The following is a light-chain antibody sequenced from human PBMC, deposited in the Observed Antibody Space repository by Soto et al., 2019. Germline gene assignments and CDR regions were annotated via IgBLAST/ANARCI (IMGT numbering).Light chain of an antibody. J-gene: IGLJ3*02. Sequence: QSVLTQPPSASATPGQRVTISCSGSSSNIGSKYVYWYQHLPGAAPKLLIYRNNQRPSGVPGRFSASKSGTSASLAISGLRSEGEADYYCAAWDDSLSGWVFGGGTKLTVL. CDR2: RNN. CDR1: SSNIGSKY. V-gene: IGLV1-47*01. CDR3: AAWDDSLSGWV.